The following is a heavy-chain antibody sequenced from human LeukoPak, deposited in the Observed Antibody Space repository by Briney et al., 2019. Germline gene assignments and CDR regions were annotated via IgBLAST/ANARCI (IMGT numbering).Heavy chain of an antibody. CDR1: GGSFSGYY. CDR3: ASQNSSGWNFDY. V-gene: IGHV4-34*01. Sequence: PSETLSLTCAVYGGSFSGYYWSWIRQPPGKGLEWIGEINHSGSTNYNPSLKSRVTISVDTSKNQFSLKLSSVTAADTAVYYCASQNSSGWNFDYWGQGTLVTVSS. CDR2: INHSGST. J-gene: IGHJ4*02. D-gene: IGHD6-19*01.